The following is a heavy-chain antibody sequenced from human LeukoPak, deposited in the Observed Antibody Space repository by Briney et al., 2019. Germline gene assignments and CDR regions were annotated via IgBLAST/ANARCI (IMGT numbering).Heavy chain of an antibody. V-gene: IGHV1-69*06. CDR2: IIPIFGTA. Sequence: SVKVSCKASGGTFSSYAISWVRQAPGQGLEWMGGIIPIFGTANYAQKFQGRVTITADKSTSTAYMELSSLRSEDTAVYYCARDMDGSGWSGYWGQGTLVTASS. D-gene: IGHD6-19*01. CDR1: GGTFSSYA. CDR3: ARDMDGSGWSGY. J-gene: IGHJ4*02.